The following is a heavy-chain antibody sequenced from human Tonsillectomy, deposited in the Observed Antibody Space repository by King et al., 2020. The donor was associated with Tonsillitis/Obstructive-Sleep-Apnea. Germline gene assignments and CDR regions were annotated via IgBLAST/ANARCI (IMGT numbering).Heavy chain of an antibody. CDR2: IYYSGST. J-gene: IGHJ4*02. D-gene: IGHD4-17*01. V-gene: IGHV4-59*06. CDR1: GFTFSSYW. Sequence: VQLVESGGGLVQPGGSLRLSCAASGFTFSSYWMHWVRQAPGKGLEWIGCIYYSGSTYYNPSLKSRVTISVDTSKNQFSLKLSSVTPADTAVYYCARGTTVKSFDYWGQGTLVTVSS. CDR3: ARGTTVKSFDY.